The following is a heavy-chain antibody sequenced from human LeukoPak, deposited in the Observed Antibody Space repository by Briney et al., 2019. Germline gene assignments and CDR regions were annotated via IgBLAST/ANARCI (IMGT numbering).Heavy chain of an antibody. D-gene: IGHD2-21*02. Sequence: PSETLTLTCTVSGGSISTADYYWSWIRQPPGKGLEWIGYIYYSGSTYYNPSLKSRVTISVDTSKNQFFLKLSSVTAADTAVSYCARASCGADCYSFDYWGQGTLVTVSS. CDR1: GGSISTADYY. V-gene: IGHV4-30-4*01. CDR2: IYYSGST. J-gene: IGHJ4*02. CDR3: ARASCGADCYSFDY.